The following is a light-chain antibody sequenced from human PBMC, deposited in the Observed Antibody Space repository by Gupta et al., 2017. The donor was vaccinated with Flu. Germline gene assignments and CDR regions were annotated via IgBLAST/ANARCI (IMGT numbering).Light chain of an antibody. CDR1: QSLLHNANTMNF. Sequence: DVMVIQSPDSLAVSLRERATINCKSSQSLLHNANTMNFLAWYQQKAGQPPKLLFYWPSFRKSGVPDRFSGSGSGTDFTLTISSLQAEDVALYYCQQFYSSPYSFGQGTKLEIK. CDR2: WPS. CDR3: QQFYSSPYS. V-gene: IGKV4-1*01. J-gene: IGKJ2*03.